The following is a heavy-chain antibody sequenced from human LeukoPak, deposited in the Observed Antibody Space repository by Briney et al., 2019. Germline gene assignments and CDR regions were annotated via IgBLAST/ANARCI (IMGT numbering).Heavy chain of an antibody. Sequence: GGSLRLSCAASGFXLITYTVNWVRQGPGKEQEWVSSISSRSGTIYYADSVKGRFTISRDNAKNSLYLQMNSLRDEDTAVYYCARPPAGGGDYLDAVGYWGQGTLVTVSS. J-gene: IGHJ4*02. CDR1: GFXLITYT. D-gene: IGHD2-21*02. CDR2: ISSRSGTI. V-gene: IGHV3-48*02. CDR3: ARPPAGGGDYLDAVGY.